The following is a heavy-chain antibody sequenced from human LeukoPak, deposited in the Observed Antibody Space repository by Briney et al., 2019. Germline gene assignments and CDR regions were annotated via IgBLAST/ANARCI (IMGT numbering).Heavy chain of an antibody. CDR1: GFTFSSYS. J-gene: IGHJ3*02. CDR2: ISSSSSTI. CDR3: ARDKAPRIFGVVSDAFDI. V-gene: IGHV3-48*01. D-gene: IGHD3-3*01. Sequence: PGGSLRLSCAASGFTFSSYSMNWVRQAPGKGLEWVSYISSSSSTIYYADSVKGRFTISRDNAKNSLYLQMNSLRAEDTAVYYCARDKAPRIFGVVSDAFDIWGQGTMVTVSS.